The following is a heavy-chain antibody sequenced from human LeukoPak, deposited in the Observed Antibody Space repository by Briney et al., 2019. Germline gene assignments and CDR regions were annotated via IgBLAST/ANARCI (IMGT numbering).Heavy chain of an antibody. J-gene: IGHJ3*02. D-gene: IGHD1-1*01. CDR3: ARKYTRSTRAFDI. Sequence: ASVKVSCKASGYTCTGYYMHWVRQAPGQGLEWMGRINPNSGGTNYAQKFQGRVTMTRDTSISTAYMELSRLRSDDTAVYYCARKYTRSTRAFDIWDQGTMVTVSS. CDR1: GYTCTGYY. CDR2: INPNSGGT. V-gene: IGHV1-2*06.